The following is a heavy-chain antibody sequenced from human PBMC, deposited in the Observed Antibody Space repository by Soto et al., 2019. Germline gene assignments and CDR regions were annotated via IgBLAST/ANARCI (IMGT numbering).Heavy chain of an antibody. D-gene: IGHD3-22*01. J-gene: IGHJ5*02. Sequence: KPSETLSLTCTVSGGSISSYYWSWIRQPPGKGLEWIGYIYYSGSTNYNPSLKSRVTISVDTSKNQFSLKLSSVTAADTAVYYCARDKSNVYYYDSSPGGFDPWGQGTLVTVPQ. V-gene: IGHV4-59*12. CDR3: ARDKSNVYYYDSSPGGFDP. CDR2: IYYSGST. CDR1: GGSISSYY.